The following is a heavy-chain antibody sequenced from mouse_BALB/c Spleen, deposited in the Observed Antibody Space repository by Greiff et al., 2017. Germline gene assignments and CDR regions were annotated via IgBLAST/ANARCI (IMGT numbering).Heavy chain of an antibody. Sequence: LVKPGASVKISCKASGYSFTGYYMHWVKQSHGKSLEWIGYISCYNGATSYNQKFKGKATFTVDTSSSTAYMQFNSLTSEDSAVYYCARPARDYAQYYFDYWGQGTTLTVSS. CDR1: GYSFTGYY. J-gene: IGHJ2*01. CDR3: ARPARDYAQYYFDY. D-gene: IGHD1-1*01. V-gene: IGHV1S34*01. CDR2: ISCYNGAT.